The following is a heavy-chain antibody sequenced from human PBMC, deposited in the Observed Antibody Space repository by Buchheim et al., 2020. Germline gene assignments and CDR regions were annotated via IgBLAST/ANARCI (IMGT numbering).Heavy chain of an antibody. J-gene: IGHJ6*02. CDR3: ARGRGDRSTGYDGMDV. CDR2: IYQGGTI. D-gene: IGHD3-10*01. V-gene: IGHV3-66*01. Sequence: EVHLEESGGALVKPGGSLRLSCAASGFTVSSHYITWVRQAPGKGLEWVSAIYQGGTIYYADSVRGRFTISRDNSRNMVFLQMDSLRDEDTAMYYCARGRGDRSTGYDGMDVWDQGT. CDR1: GFTVSSHY.